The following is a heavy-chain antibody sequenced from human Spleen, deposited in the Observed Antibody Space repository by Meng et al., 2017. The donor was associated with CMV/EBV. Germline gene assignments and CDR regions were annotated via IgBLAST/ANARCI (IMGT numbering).Heavy chain of an antibody. Sequence: GSLRLSCVVSGFTFSGYEMNWVRLAPGKGLEWVSYISSSGNIKYYADSVKGRFTISRDNARNSLYLQMNSLRVEDTAVYFCAKDAARQYYDSSGYYFDYWGLGTLVTVSS. J-gene: IGHJ4*02. D-gene: IGHD3-22*01. CDR3: AKDAARQYYDSSGYYFDY. CDR2: ISSSGNIK. CDR1: GFTFSGYE. V-gene: IGHV3-48*03.